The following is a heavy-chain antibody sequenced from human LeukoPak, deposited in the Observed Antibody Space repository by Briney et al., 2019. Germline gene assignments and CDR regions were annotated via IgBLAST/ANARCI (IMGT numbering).Heavy chain of an antibody. V-gene: IGHV3-53*01. D-gene: IGHD6-13*01. Sequence: HAGGSLRLSCAASGFTVSSNYMSWVRQAPGKGLEWVSVIYSGGTTNYADSVKGRFTISRDNSKNTLFLQMNSLRAEDTAVYYCARGGYSSSWYLFDYWGQGTLVTVSS. CDR2: IYSGGTT. CDR1: GFTVSSNY. J-gene: IGHJ4*02. CDR3: ARGGYSSSWYLFDY.